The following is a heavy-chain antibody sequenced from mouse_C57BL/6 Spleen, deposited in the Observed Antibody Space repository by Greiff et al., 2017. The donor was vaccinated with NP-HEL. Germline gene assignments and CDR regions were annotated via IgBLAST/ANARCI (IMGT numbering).Heavy chain of an antibody. Sequence: VQRVESGPELVKPGASVKISCKASGYAFSSSWMNWVKQRPGKGLEWIGRIYPGDGDTNYNGKFKGKATLTADKSSSTAYMQLSSLTSEDSAVYFCAGTGWYFDVWGTGTTVTVSS. V-gene: IGHV1-82*01. J-gene: IGHJ1*03. CDR2: IYPGDGDT. CDR1: GYAFSSSW. D-gene: IGHD4-1*01. CDR3: AGTGWYFDV.